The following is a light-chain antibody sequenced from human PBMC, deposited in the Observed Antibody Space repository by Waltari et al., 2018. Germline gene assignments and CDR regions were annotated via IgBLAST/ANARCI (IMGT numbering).Light chain of an antibody. V-gene: IGLV1-44*01. Sequence: QSVLTQPPSASGTPGQRVTISCSGSSSNIGTNSVTWSQQPPGTAPKLFIYAKDQRPPGVPDRFAGSQSGSSASLAISGLQSEDEADYYCAVWDDSLDGVVFGGGTKLTVL. CDR2: AKD. CDR3: AVWDDSLDGVV. CDR1: SSNIGTNS. J-gene: IGLJ2*01.